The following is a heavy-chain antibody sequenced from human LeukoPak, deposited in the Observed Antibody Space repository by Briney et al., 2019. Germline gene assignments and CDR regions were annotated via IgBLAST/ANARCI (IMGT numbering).Heavy chain of an antibody. V-gene: IGHV4-39*01. J-gene: IGHJ4*02. Sequence: SETLSLTCTVSGGSISSSSYYWGWIRQPPGKGLEWIGSIYYSGSTYYNPSLKSRVTISVDTSKNQFSLKLSSVTAADTAVYYCARGSITIFGVVIDGYFDYRGQGTLVTVSS. CDR1: GGSISSSSYY. D-gene: IGHD3-3*01. CDR3: ARGSITIFGVVIDGYFDY. CDR2: IYYSGST.